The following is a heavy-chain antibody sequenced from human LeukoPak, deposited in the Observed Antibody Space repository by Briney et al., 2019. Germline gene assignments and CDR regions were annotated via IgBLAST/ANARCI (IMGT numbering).Heavy chain of an antibody. CDR1: GGSISSNTYS. J-gene: IGHJ4*02. Sequence: SETLSLTCTVSGGSISSNTYSWGWIRQPPGKGLEWIGSIYYGGSAYYNPPLESRVTISVDTSKNHFSLKLSSVTAADTAVYYCARGGADTAMAAFRGQGTLVTVSS. D-gene: IGHD5-18*01. V-gene: IGHV4-39*02. CDR3: ARGGADTAMAAF. CDR2: IYYGGSA.